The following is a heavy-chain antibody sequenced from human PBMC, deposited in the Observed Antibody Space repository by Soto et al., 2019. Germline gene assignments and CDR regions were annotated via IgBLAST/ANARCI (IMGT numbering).Heavy chain of an antibody. CDR2: IYWDDDK. CDR3: AHTPFCGVKLDY. CDR1: GFSLSTGGVG. Sequence: QITLKESGPPLVKPTQTLTLTCTFSGFSLSTGGVGVAWIRQSPGKALERLAVIYWDDDKRYSPSLKNRLTIPNDTSKNQVVFTMTNMDPVDTATYYCAHTPFCGVKLDYWGQGTLVTVPS. J-gene: IGHJ4*02. D-gene: IGHD2-8*01. V-gene: IGHV2-5*02.